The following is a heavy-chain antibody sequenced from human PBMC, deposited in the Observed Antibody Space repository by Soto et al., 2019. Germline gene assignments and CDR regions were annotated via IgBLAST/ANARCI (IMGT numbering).Heavy chain of an antibody. Sequence: DVRLVESWGAVVQRGGSLRLSCAVSGFTFSEHAMHWVRQAPVKGLEWVGLISWDGSSTYYSDLVEDRFTSSRDNTKNSLFLQMNDLRVEDSGLYYCVKDMTYYYFYNGMDVWGQGTTVTVSS. D-gene: IGHD2-21*02. V-gene: IGHV3-43D*04. J-gene: IGHJ6*02. CDR3: VKDMTYYYFYNGMDV. CDR1: GFTFSEHA. CDR2: ISWDGSST.